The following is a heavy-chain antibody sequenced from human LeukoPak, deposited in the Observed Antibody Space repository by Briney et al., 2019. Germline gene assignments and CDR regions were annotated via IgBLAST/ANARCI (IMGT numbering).Heavy chain of an antibody. V-gene: IGHV4-34*01. Sequence: SETLSLTCAVSGGPFSGYYWTWIRQPPGKGLEWIGEINHSGSANYNPSLMSRVTISVDTSKNQFSLKLSSVTAADTAVYYCAAYSSSWSATTFDYWGQGTLVTVSS. CDR3: AAYSSSWSATTFDY. D-gene: IGHD6-13*01. CDR2: INHSGSA. J-gene: IGHJ4*02. CDR1: GGPFSGYY.